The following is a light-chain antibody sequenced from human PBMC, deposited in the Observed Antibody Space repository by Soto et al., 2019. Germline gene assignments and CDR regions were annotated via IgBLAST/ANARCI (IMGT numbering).Light chain of an antibody. CDR1: SSDVGAYNY. CDR2: DVT. CDR3: ISYAGSSIGV. J-gene: IGLJ3*02. V-gene: IGLV2-8*01. Sequence: QSALTQPPSASGSPGQSVTISCTGTSSDVGAYNYVSWYQQHPGKAPKLMIYDVTKRPSGVPDRFSGSKSGNTASLTVSGRQAEDEAEYYCISYAGSSIGVFGGGTKLTVL.